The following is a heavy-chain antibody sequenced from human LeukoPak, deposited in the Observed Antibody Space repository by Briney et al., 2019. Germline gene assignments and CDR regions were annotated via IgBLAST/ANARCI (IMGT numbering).Heavy chain of an antibody. Sequence: GGSLRLSCAASGFTFSSYEMNWVRQAPGKGLEWVSYISSSGSTIYYAASVKGRFTISRDNAKNSLYLQMNSLRAEDTAVYYCAREGRHLLSRNWLDPWGQGTLVTVSS. CDR1: GFTFSSYE. CDR2: ISSSGSTI. D-gene: IGHD2-15*01. V-gene: IGHV3-48*03. CDR3: AREGRHLLSRNWLDP. J-gene: IGHJ5*02.